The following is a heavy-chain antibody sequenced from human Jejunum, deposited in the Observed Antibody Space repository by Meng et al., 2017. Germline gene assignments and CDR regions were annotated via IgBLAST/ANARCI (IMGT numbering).Heavy chain of an antibody. CDR1: GFTFSNSW. V-gene: IGHV3-52*01. J-gene: IGHJ4*02. D-gene: IGHD6-13*01. CDR2: IKCDGSEK. CDR3: KSPPIAAAGRFDF. Sequence: GESLKISCAASGFTFSNSWMHWVCQAPEKGLEWVADIKCDGSEKYYVDSVKGRLTISRDNAQNSLYLQVSSLRVEDLTVYYCKSPPIAAAGRFDFWGQGTLVTVSS.